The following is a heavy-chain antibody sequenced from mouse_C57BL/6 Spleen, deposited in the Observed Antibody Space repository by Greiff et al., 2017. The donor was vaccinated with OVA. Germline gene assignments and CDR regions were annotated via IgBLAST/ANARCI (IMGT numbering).Heavy chain of an antibody. CDR1: GYTFTSYW. V-gene: IGHV1-55*01. J-gene: IGHJ4*01. Sequence: QVQLQQPGAELVKPGASVKMSCKASGYTFTSYWITWVKQRPGQGLEWIGDIYPGSGSTNYNEKFKSKATLTVDTSSSTAYMQLSSLTSEDSAVYYCARYYGSSLYYAMDDWGQGTSVTVSS. CDR2: IYPGSGST. CDR3: ARYYGSSLYYAMDD. D-gene: IGHD1-1*01.